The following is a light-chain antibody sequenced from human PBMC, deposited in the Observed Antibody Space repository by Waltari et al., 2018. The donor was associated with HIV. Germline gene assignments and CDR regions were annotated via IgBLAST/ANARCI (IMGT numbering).Light chain of an antibody. Sequence: DIVMTQSPNSLAVSLGERATINCQTSPTIVFRSHNQNCLAWYQQKPGQPPKVLIYWASTRASGVPDRFSGSGSGTNFSLTISTLQADDVALYYCQQYYSLGPTFGGGTKVEIK. J-gene: IGKJ4*02. V-gene: IGKV4-1*01. CDR3: QQYYSLGPT. CDR2: WAS. CDR1: PTIVFRSHNQNC.